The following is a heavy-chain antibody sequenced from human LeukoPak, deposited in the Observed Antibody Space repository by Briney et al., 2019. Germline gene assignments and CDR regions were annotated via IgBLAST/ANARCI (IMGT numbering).Heavy chain of an antibody. CDR1: GGSFSGYY. J-gene: IGHJ4*02. CDR3: ARVRVPYYYGSGINYYFDY. CDR2: INHSGST. V-gene: IGHV4-34*01. D-gene: IGHD3-10*01. Sequence: PSETLSLTCAVYGGSFSGYYWSWIRQPPGKGLEWIGEINHSGSTNYNPSLKSRVTISVDTSKNQFSLKLSSVTAADTAVYYCARVRVPYYYGSGINYYFDYWGQGTLVTVSS.